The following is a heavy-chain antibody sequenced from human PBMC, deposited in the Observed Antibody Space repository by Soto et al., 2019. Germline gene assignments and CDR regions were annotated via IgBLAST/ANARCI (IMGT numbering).Heavy chain of an antibody. D-gene: IGHD3-10*01. V-gene: IGHV1-2*04. CDR3: AVRGPNYYYYGMDV. CDR1: GYTFTGYY. J-gene: IGHJ6*02. Sequence: ASVKVSCKASGYTFTGYYMHWVRQAPGQGLEWMGWINPNSGGTNYAQKYQGWVTITRDTSISTTYMELSRLRSDDTSVFYCAVRGPNYYYYGMDVWGQGTTVTVSS. CDR2: INPNSGGT.